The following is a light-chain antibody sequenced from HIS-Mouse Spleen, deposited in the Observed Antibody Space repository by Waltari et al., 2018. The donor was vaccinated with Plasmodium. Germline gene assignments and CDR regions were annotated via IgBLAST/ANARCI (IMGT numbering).Light chain of an antibody. J-gene: IGKJ4*01. CDR1: QSISSY. CDR3: QRSYSTPPT. CDR2: AAS. Sequence: DIQMTQSPSSLSASVGDRVTLTCRASQSISSYLNWYQQKPGKAPKLLIYAASSLQSGVPSRFSGSGSGTDFTLTISSLQPEDFATYYCQRSYSTPPTFGGGTKVEIK. V-gene: IGKV1-39*01.